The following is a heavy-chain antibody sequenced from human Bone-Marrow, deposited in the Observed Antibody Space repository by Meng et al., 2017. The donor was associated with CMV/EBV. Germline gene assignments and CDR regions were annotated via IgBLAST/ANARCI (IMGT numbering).Heavy chain of an antibody. CDR1: GDTLSSNRTA. Sequence: SETLPLTCSISGDTLSSNRTAWNWNRQSPSRGLEWLGRTYYRSKWYNDYAVSVKSRITINPDTSKNQFFLQLNSVTPEDTAVYYCARDLYYYDSSGYYHPTLDYWGQGTLVPVSS. D-gene: IGHD3-22*01. CDR2: TYYRSKWYN. CDR3: ARDLYYYDSSGYYHPTLDY. V-gene: IGHV6-1*01. J-gene: IGHJ4*02.